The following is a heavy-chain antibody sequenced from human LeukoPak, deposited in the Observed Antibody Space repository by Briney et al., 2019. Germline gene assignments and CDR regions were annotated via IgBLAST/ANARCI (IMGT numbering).Heavy chain of an antibody. J-gene: IGHJ1*01. V-gene: IGHV3-7*01. CDR1: GFIFSNYA. CDR3: ARDRVAFKYFQH. Sequence: GGSLRLSCAASGFIFSNYAMNWVRQAPGKGLEWVANIKKDGSNKYYVDSVKGRFTISRDNAKNSLYLQMNSLRAEDTAVYYCARDRVAFKYFQHWGEGSLVTVSS. D-gene: IGHD3-10*01. CDR2: IKKDGSNK.